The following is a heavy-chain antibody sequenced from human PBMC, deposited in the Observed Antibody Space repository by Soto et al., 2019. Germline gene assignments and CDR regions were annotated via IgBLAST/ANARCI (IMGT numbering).Heavy chain of an antibody. Sequence: EVQLLESGEGLVQPGGSLRLSCAASGFPFGRSAMSWVRQAPGMGLEWVSTIISDTARTHYADSVKGQFTISRDSSKNTMFLQMNSLRAADTAVYYCATQDCSGAACSPPGWGQGTLVTVSS. V-gene: IGHV3-23*01. CDR3: ATQDCSGAACSPPG. J-gene: IGHJ4*02. CDR2: IISDTART. D-gene: IGHD2-15*01. CDR1: GFPFGRSA.